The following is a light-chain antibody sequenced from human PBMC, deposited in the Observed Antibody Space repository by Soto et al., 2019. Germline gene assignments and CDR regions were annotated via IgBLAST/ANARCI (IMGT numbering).Light chain of an antibody. J-gene: IGKJ1*01. V-gene: IGKV1-5*01. CDR3: QQTYTSVAT. Sequence: DIQMTQSPSTLSASVGDRVTITCRASQSISSWLAWYQQKAGKAPKLLIYDASTLQTGVPSRFSGSGSGTDFSLIITGLQPGDSATYYGQQTYTSVATFGQGTKVDIK. CDR1: QSISSW. CDR2: DAS.